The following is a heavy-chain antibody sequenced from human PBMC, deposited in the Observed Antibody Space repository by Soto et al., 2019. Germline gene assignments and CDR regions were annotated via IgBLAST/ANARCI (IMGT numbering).Heavy chain of an antibody. V-gene: IGHV1-18*01. CDR3: ATKDDHKDDQPYYYGMDV. J-gene: IGHJ6*02. Sequence: ASVKVSCKAIGYTSSSYGINWVRQPPGQGLEWMGWISVFNGDTKYAQKFQGRVAITKDPGTSTAHMELRSLRSDDAAVYFCATKDDHKDDQPYYYGMDVWGQGTTVTSP. CDR2: ISVFNGDT. D-gene: IGHD3-16*01. CDR1: GYTSSSYG.